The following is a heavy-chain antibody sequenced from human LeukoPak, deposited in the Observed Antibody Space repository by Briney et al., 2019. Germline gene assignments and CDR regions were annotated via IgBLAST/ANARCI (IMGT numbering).Heavy chain of an antibody. CDR2: IYHSGST. D-gene: IGHD3-22*01. V-gene: IGHV4-30-2*01. CDR1: GGSISSGGYS. J-gene: IGHJ4*02. CDR3: AGGLMIGSYYFDY. Sequence: SQTLSLTCAVSGGSISSGGYSWSWIRQPPGKGLEWIGYIYHSGSTYYNPSLKSRVTISVDRSKNQFSLKLSSVTAADTAVYYCAGGLMIGSYYFDYWGQGTLVTVSS.